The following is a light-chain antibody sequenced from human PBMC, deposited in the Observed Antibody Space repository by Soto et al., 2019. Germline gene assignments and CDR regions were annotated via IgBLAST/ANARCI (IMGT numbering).Light chain of an antibody. CDR2: EVS. J-gene: IGLJ2*01. Sequence: QSALTQPASGSGSPGQSITISCTGTSSDVGSYDLVSWYQQHPGKAPKLMIYEVSKRHSGVSNRFSGSKSGNTASLTISGLQAEDEADYYCCSYAGSRTYVVFGGGTQLTVL. V-gene: IGLV2-23*02. CDR1: SSDVGSYDL. CDR3: CSYAGSRTYVV.